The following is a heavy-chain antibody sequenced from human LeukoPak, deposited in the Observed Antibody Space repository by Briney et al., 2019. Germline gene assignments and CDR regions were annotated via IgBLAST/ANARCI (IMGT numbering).Heavy chain of an antibody. D-gene: IGHD2-15*01. CDR3: AREGLAVAATRYYYGMGV. CDR1: GFTFSGYW. CDR2: IKQDGSEK. V-gene: IGHV3-7*01. Sequence: GGSLRLSCAASGFTFSGYWMSWVRQAPGKGLEWVANIKQDGSEKYYVDSVKGRFTISRDNAKNSLYLQMNSLRAEDTAVYYCAREGLAVAATRYYYGMGVWGQGTTVTVSS. J-gene: IGHJ6*02.